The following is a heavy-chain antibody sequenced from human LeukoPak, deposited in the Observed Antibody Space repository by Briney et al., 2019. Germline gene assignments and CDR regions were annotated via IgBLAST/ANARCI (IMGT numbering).Heavy chain of an antibody. V-gene: IGHV3-53*01. J-gene: IGHJ4*02. Sequence: GESLTLSCAASGFTFSDYYMSWIRQAPGKGLEWVAVIFSGGSTHYADSVKGRFTISRDNSRNPVYLQMNSLRAEDTAVYWCERDNYDTLGYFPFDYWGQGTLVPVSS. CDR1: GFTFSDYY. CDR2: IFSGGST. CDR3: ERDNYDTLGYFPFDY. D-gene: IGHD3-22*01.